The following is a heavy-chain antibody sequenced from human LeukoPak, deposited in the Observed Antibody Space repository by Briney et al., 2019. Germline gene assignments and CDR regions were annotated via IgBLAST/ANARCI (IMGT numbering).Heavy chain of an antibody. D-gene: IGHD1-26*01. CDR1: GFTLTTYA. V-gene: IGHV3-74*01. CDR3: ARAQLGTPTDC. J-gene: IGHJ4*02. CDR2: LTTDGSST. Sequence: GGSLRLSCAASGFTLTTYAMYWVRHAPGKGLVWVSRLTTDGSSTIYADSVMGRFTVSRDIAKNTLYLEVNSLRAEDTAVYYCARAQLGTPTDCWGQGTLVTVSS.